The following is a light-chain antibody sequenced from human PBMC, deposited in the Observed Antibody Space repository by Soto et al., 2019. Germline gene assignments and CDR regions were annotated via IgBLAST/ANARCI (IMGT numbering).Light chain of an antibody. V-gene: IGKV3-11*01. CDR2: HAS. CDR1: QSIDKS. CDR3: QQRSAWLPS. J-gene: IGKJ4*01. Sequence: EIVLTQYPHTLSLSPGEGATLSCRASQSIDKSLAWYQQKPGQAPRLLIFHASTRATGIQARFSGSGSGTDFTLTISSLEAEYFAVYYCQQRSAWLPSFGGGTKVEI.